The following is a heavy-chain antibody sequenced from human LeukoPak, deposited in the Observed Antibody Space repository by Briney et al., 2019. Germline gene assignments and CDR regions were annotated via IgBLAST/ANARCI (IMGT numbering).Heavy chain of an antibody. Sequence: SETLSLTCTVSGYSISTGYYWGWIRQPPGKGLEWIGSIYYSGSAYYNPSLKSRVTISVDTSKNQFSLKLSSVTAADTAVYYCARHFSNSGSHPVFDTWGQGTMVTVSS. V-gene: IGHV4-38-2*02. CDR2: IYYSGSA. CDR3: ARHFSNSGSHPVFDT. J-gene: IGHJ3*02. D-gene: IGHD1-26*01. CDR1: GYSISTGYY.